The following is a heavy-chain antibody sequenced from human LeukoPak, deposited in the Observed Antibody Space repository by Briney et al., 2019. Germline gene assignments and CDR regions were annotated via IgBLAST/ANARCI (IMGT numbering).Heavy chain of an antibody. CDR2: IYYSGST. CDR3: ARELYDSSGFDY. V-gene: IGHV4-59*01. Sequence: PSETLSLTCTVSGGSISSYYWSWIRQPPGKGLEWIGYIYYSGSTNYNPSLKSRVTISVDTSKNQFSLKLSSVTAADTAVYYCARELYDSSGFDYWGQGTLVTVSS. D-gene: IGHD3-22*01. CDR1: GGSISSYY. J-gene: IGHJ4*02.